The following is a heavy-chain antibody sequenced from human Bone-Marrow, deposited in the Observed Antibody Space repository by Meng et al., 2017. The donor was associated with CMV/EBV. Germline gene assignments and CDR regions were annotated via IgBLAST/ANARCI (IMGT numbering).Heavy chain of an antibody. D-gene: IGHD2-2*01. V-gene: IGHV3-23*01. J-gene: IGHJ4*02. CDR3: AKGSDCCCTSCTKKGSWDY. CDR2: ISGSGGST. Sequence: GESLKISCATSGFTFSSYAMSWVRQAPGKGLEWVSVISGSGGSTYYADSVKGRFTISRDNSKNTLYLQMNSLRAEDTAVYYCAKGSDCCCTSCTKKGSWDYWGQGTLVTVSS. CDR1: GFTFSSYA.